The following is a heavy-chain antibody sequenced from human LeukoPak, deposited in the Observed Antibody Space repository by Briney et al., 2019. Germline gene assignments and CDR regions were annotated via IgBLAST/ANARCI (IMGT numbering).Heavy chain of an antibody. CDR3: ARVESRFDAFDI. CDR1: GGTFSSYA. CDR2: IIPIFGTA. Sequence: GASVKVSCKASGGTFSSYAISWVRQAPGQGLEWVGGIIPIFGTANYAQKFQGRVTITTDESTSTAYMELSSLRSEDTAVYYCARVESRFDAFDIWGQGTMVTVSS. J-gene: IGHJ3*02. V-gene: IGHV1-69*05.